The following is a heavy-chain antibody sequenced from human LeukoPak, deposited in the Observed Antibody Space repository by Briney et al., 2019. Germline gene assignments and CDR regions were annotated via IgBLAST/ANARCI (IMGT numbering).Heavy chain of an antibody. D-gene: IGHD1-14*01. CDR1: GFTFSSYA. J-gene: IGHJ6*04. CDR3: AKDRRAGTVDTMDV. CDR2: IGGSGGST. V-gene: IGHV3-23*01. Sequence: GGSLRLSCAASGFTFSSYAMSWVRQAPGKGLEWVSAIGGSGGSTYYADSVKGRFTISRDNSKNTLYLQMNSLRAEDTAVYYCAKDRRAGTVDTMDVWGKGTTVTVSS.